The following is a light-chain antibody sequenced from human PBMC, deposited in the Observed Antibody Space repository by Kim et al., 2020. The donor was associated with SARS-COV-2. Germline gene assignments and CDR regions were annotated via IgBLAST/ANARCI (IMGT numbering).Light chain of an antibody. J-gene: IGKJ2*01. CDR1: ESISSY. V-gene: IGKV1-39*01. Sequence: SASVGDRVTITCRASESISSYLNWYQQKAGQAPKLLIYAASSLQSGVPSRFSGSGSGTDFTLTISSLQPADFATYSCQQSYSTPHTFGQGTKLEI. CDR3: QQSYSTPHT. CDR2: AAS.